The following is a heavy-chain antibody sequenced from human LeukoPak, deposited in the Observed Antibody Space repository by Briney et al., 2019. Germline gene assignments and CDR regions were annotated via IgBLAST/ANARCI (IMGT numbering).Heavy chain of an antibody. Sequence: GGSLRLSCAASGFTFSSHAMNWVRQAPGKGLEWVSYISISSSSVYYADSVKGRFTISRDNSKNTLYLQMNSLRAEDTAVYYCAKANGYDSSGYYPPYFDYWGQGTLVTVSS. CDR1: GFTFSSHA. D-gene: IGHD3-22*01. CDR2: ISISSSSV. CDR3: AKANGYDSSGYYPPYFDY. J-gene: IGHJ4*02. V-gene: IGHV3-48*01.